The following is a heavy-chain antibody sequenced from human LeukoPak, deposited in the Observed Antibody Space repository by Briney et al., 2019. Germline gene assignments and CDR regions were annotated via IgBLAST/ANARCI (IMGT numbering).Heavy chain of an antibody. Sequence: GGSLRLSCAASGFTFSSYAMHWVRQAPGKGLEWVAIISYSGSNKYYADSVKGRFIISRDKSKNTVYLQVNSMRTEDTAVYYCARSTFEYTYDYGYYFGYWGQGTLVTVSS. D-gene: IGHD3-16*01. CDR1: GFTFSSYA. CDR3: ARSTFEYTYDYGYYFGY. CDR2: ISYSGSNK. J-gene: IGHJ4*02. V-gene: IGHV3-30-3*01.